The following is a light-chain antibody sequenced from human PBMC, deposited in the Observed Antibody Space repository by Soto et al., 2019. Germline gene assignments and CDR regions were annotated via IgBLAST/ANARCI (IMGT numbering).Light chain of an antibody. J-gene: IGLJ2*01. CDR3: SSYASNGDVL. Sequence: QSALTQPASVSGSPGQSITISCTGTSSDVGTYDYVSWYQHHPGKAPKLMIYDVSNRPSGVSDRFSGSKSGNTASLTISGLQAEDEADYYCSSYASNGDVLFGGGTKLTVL. CDR1: SSDVGTYDY. CDR2: DVS. V-gene: IGLV2-14*03.